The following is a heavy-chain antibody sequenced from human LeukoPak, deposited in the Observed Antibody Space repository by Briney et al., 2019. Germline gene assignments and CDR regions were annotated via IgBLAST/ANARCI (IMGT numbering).Heavy chain of an antibody. CDR3: ARDICSVSRSTSCLTLNWFDP. D-gene: IGHD2-2*01. J-gene: IGHJ5*02. CDR2: INPNSGGT. Sequence: VASVKVSCKASGYTFTGYYMHWVRQAPGQGLAWMGWINPNSGGTNYAQKFQGRVTMTRDTSISTAYMELSRLKSDDTAVYYCARDICSVSRSTSCLTLNWFDPWGQGTLVTVSS. CDR1: GYTFTGYY. V-gene: IGHV1-2*02.